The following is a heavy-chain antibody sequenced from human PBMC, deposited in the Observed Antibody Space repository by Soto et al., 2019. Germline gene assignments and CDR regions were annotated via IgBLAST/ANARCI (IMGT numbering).Heavy chain of an antibody. J-gene: IGHJ4*02. Sequence: ASVKVSCKASGYTFTSYGISWVRQAPGQGLEWMGWISAYNGNTNYAQKLQGRVTMTTDTSTSTAYMELRSLRSDDTAVYYCARKYYHDSSGYSDYWGQGTLVTVSS. CDR1: GYTFTSYG. CDR2: ISAYNGNT. CDR3: ARKYYHDSSGYSDY. D-gene: IGHD3-22*01. V-gene: IGHV1-18*04.